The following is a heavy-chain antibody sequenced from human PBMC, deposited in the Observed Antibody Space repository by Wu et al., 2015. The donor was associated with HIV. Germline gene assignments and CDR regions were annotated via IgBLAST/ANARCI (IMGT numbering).Heavy chain of an antibody. CDR1: GYSFRDYY. CDR3: ARGQFFDTSGFYYACLDY. D-gene: IGHD3-22*01. Sequence: QVHLVQSGAEVRKPGASLNISCKASGYSFRDYYIHWVRQVPGQGLEWMGRVNIKHGGTKYARKFQGRIAMTADTSITTSHMQLDRVTTDDTAVYYCARGQFFDTSGFYYACLDYWGQGTLAHRLL. CDR2: VNIKHGGT. J-gene: IGHJ4*02. V-gene: IGHV1-2*02.